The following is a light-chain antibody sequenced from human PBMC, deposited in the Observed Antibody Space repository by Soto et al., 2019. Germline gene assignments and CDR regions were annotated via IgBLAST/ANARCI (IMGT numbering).Light chain of an antibody. J-gene: IGLJ3*02. Sequence: QSVLTHPASVSGPPGQSITISCSGSSSDVGGYDYVSWYQQHPGKAPKLIIYEVSNRPSGVSNRFSGSKSGNTASLTISGLQAEDEADYYCLSYTSTNTRVFGGGTKVTVL. V-gene: IGLV2-14*01. CDR2: EVS. CDR3: LSYTSTNTRV. CDR1: SSDVGGYDY.